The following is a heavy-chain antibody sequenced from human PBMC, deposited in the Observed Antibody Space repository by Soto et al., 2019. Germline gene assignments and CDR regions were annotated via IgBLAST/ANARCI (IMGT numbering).Heavy chain of an antibody. D-gene: IGHD6-13*01. CDR3: ARILEGAAAGRDAFDF. Sequence: SGPTLVNPTQTLTLTCTFSGFSLSTSGMCVSWIRQPPGKALEGLARIDWDDDKYYSTSLKTRLTISKDTSKNQVVLTMTNMDPVDTATYYCARILEGAAAGRDAFDFWGQGTMVTVSS. CDR1: GFSLSTSGMC. V-gene: IGHV2-70*11. J-gene: IGHJ3*01. CDR2: IDWDDDK.